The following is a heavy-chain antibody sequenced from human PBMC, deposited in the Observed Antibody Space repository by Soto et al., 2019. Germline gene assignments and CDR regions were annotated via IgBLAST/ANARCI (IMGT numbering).Heavy chain of an antibody. CDR3: ARDMYDRYCSSTSCPPSYAFDI. CDR1: GFTFSSYS. D-gene: IGHD2-2*01. J-gene: IGHJ3*02. CDR2: ISSSSSTI. V-gene: IGHV3-48*01. Sequence: GGSLRLSCAASGFTFSSYSMNWVRQAPGKGLEWVSYISSSSSTIYYAVSVKGRFTISRDNAKNSLYLQMNSLRAEDTAVYYCARDMYDRYCSSTSCPPSYAFDIWGQGTMVTVSS.